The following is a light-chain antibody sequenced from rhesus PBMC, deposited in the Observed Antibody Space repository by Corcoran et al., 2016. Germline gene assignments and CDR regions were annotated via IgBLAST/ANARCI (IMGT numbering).Light chain of an antibody. Sequence: DIQMTQSPSSLSASVGDKVTITCHACQGVCRWLAWYQQKPGKAPRPLTYAASRLQSGVPSRFSGSGSGTNYTLTIRRLRPEDFATYYCRQSDYFPWTFGHGTKVEIK. J-gene: IGKJ1*01. CDR3: RQSDYFPWT. V-gene: IGKV1-19*01. CDR2: AAS. CDR1: QGVCRW.